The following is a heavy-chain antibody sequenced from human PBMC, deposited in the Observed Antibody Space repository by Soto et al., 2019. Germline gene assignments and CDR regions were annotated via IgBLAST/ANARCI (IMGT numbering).Heavy chain of an antibody. Sequence: ESGGGLVQPGGSLRLSCAASGFTFSSYEMNWVRQAPGKGLEWVSYISSSGSTIYYADSVKGRFTISRDNAKNSLYLQMNSLRAEDTAVYYCARDRVVAAFDYWGQGTLVTVSS. CDR3: ARDRVVAAFDY. V-gene: IGHV3-48*03. CDR2: ISSSGSTI. CDR1: GFTFSSYE. J-gene: IGHJ4*02. D-gene: IGHD2-15*01.